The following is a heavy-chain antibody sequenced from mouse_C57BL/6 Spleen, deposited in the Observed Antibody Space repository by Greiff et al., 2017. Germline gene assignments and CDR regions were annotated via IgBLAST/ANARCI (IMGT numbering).Heavy chain of an antibody. D-gene: IGHD2-4*01. CDR1: GYSITSGYY. V-gene: IGHV3-6*01. J-gene: IGHJ1*03. CDR3: ARAYDYDLWYFDV. CDR2: ISYDGSN. Sequence: EVQLQQSGPGLVKPSRSLSLTCSVTGYSITSGYYWNWIRQFPGNKLEWMGYISYDGSNNYNPSLKNRISITRDTSKNQFFLKLNSVTTEDTATYYCARAYDYDLWYFDVWGTGTTVTVSS.